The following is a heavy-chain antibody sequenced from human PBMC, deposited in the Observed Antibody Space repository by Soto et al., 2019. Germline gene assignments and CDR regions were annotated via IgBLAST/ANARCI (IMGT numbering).Heavy chain of an antibody. CDR1: GDSVTSGSYY. Sequence: SETLSLTCIVSGDSVTSGSYYWTWLRQPPGKGLEWIGYISYTGRTKYNPSLQSRVTISVDTSKNDFSLNLSSVTAADTAVYFCASSKYDVVAGSVWFDPWGQGTLVTVSS. D-gene: IGHD2-21*01. V-gene: IGHV4-61*03. CDR3: ASSKYDVVAGSVWFDP. CDR2: ISYTGRT. J-gene: IGHJ5*02.